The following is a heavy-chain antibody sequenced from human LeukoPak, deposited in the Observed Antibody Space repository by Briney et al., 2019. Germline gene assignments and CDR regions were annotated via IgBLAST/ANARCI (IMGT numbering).Heavy chain of an antibody. J-gene: IGHJ4*02. D-gene: IGHD2-2*01. V-gene: IGHV7-4-1*02. CDR2: INTNTGNP. CDR3: AKKYCSSASCYFDY. Sequence: ASVKVSCKASGYTFAKYGMNWVRQAPGQGLEWMGWINTNTGNPTYAQDFTGRFVFSLDTSVSTAYLQISSLKAEDTAVYYCAKKYCSSASCYFDYWGQGTLVTVSS. CDR1: GYTFAKYG.